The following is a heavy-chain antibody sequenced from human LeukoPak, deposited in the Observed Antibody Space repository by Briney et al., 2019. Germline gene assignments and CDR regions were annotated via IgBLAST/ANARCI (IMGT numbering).Heavy chain of an antibody. Sequence: GGSLRLSCAASGFTFSRYEMNWVRQAPGKGLEWVSYISSSGSTIYYADSVKGRFTISRDNAKNSLYLQMNSLRAEDTAVYYCARTYDSSGYYGGAFDIWGQGTMVTVSS. CDR3: ARTYDSSGYYGGAFDI. D-gene: IGHD3-22*01. J-gene: IGHJ3*02. CDR2: ISSSGSTI. V-gene: IGHV3-48*03. CDR1: GFTFSRYE.